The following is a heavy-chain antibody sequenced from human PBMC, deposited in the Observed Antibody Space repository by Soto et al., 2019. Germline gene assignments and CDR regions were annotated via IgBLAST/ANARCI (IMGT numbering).Heavy chain of an antibody. Sequence: PSETLSLTCTVSGGSISSYYLSWIRQPPGKGLEWIGSIYFTGTTNYSPSLKSRVTTSIDTSRNQFSLKLSSVTAADTAVYYCARAVGVAATPFDYWGQGTLVTAPQ. J-gene: IGHJ4*02. CDR1: GGSISSYY. V-gene: IGHV4-4*08. D-gene: IGHD2-15*01. CDR3: ARAVGVAATPFDY. CDR2: IYFTGTT.